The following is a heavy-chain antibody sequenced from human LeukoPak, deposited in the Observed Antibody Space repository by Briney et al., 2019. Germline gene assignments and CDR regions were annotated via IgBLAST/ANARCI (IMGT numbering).Heavy chain of an antibody. D-gene: IGHD3-22*01. CDR3: ARHRYFDSSGYYYDFDY. CDR2: IYHSGST. J-gene: IGHJ4*02. Sequence: PSETLSLTCAVSGYSISSGYFWGWIRQPPGKGLEWIGSIYHSGSTDYVPSLKSQVTISLDTSKNQFSLKLSSVTAADTAVYYCARHRYFDSSGYYYDFDYWGQGTLVTVSS. CDR1: GYSISSGYF. V-gene: IGHV4-38-2*01.